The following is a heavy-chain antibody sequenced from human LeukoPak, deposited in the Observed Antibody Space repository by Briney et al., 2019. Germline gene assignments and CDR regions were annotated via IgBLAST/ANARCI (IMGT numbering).Heavy chain of an antibody. D-gene: IGHD6-13*01. CDR1: GGSINSSY. CDR2: INHSGST. CDR3: ARCRGIAAADY. V-gene: IGHV4-34*01. J-gene: IGHJ4*02. Sequence: PSQTLSLTCTVSGGSINSSYWNWIRQPPGKGLEWIGEINHSGSTNYNPSLKSRVTISVDTSKNQFSLKLSSVTAADTAVYYCARCRGIAAADYWGQGTLVTVSS.